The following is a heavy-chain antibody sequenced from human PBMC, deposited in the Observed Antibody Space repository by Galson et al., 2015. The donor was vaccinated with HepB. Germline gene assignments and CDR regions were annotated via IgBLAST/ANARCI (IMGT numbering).Heavy chain of an antibody. Sequence: SLRLSCAASGFSFSSYWMSWVRQAPGKGLEWVATIKQDGSDKFYVDSVKGRFTISRDNAKNRLYLQMNSLRDEDTGMYYCARGYYGDYVVDYWGQGALVTVSS. V-gene: IGHV3-7*01. CDR1: GFSFSSYW. J-gene: IGHJ4*02. D-gene: IGHD4-17*01. CDR2: IKQDGSDK. CDR3: ARGYYGDYVVDY.